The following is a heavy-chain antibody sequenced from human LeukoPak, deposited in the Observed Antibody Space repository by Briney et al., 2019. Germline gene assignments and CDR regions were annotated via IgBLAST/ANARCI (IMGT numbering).Heavy chain of an antibody. CDR2: INHSGST. D-gene: IGHD3-22*01. V-gene: IGHV4-34*01. CDR3: ARISPRRYYYDSSGFYSEVWFDP. J-gene: IGHJ5*02. Sequence: PSETLSLTCAVYGGSFSGYYWSWIRQPPGKGLEWIGEINHSGSTNYNPSLKSRATISVDTSKNQFSLKLSSVTAADTAVYYCARISPRRYYYDSSGFYSEVWFDPWGQGTLVTVSS. CDR1: GGSFSGYY.